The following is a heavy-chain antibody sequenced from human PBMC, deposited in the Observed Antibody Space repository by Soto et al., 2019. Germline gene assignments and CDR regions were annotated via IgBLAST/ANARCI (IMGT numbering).Heavy chain of an antibody. Sequence: QVQLVESGGGVVQPGRSLRLSSAASGFTFSSYAMHWVRQAPGKGLEWVAVISYDGSNKYYADSVKGRFTISRDNSKNTLYLQMNSLRAEDTAVYYCARVFDFWSGYTGLRLDYWGQGTLVTVSS. CDR3: ARVFDFWSGYTGLRLDY. D-gene: IGHD3-3*01. CDR1: GFTFSSYA. CDR2: ISYDGSNK. V-gene: IGHV3-30-3*01. J-gene: IGHJ4*02.